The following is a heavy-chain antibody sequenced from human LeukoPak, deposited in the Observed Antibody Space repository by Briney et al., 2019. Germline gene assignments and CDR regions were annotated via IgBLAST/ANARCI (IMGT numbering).Heavy chain of an antibody. CDR1: GFTFSSYW. D-gene: IGHD3-3*02. CDR2: INSDGSST. V-gene: IGHV3-74*01. Sequence: GGSLRLSCAASGFTFSSYWMHWVRQAPGKGLVWVSRINSDGSSTSYADSVKGRFTISRDNAKNTLYLQMNSLRAEDTAVYYCARLASARDAFDIWGQGTMVTVSS. J-gene: IGHJ3*02. CDR3: ARLASARDAFDI.